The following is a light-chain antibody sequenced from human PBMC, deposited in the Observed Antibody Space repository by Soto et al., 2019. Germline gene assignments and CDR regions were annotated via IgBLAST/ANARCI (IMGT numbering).Light chain of an antibody. CDR3: SSSTSSSTLV. J-gene: IGLJ1*01. V-gene: IGLV2-14*01. CDR1: SSDVGGYNY. CDR2: EVS. Sequence: QSVLTQPASVSGSPGQSITISCTGTSSDVGGYNYVSWYQQHPGKAPKLIIYEVSNRPSGVSNRFSGSKSGNTASLTISGLQAEDETDYYCSSSTSSSTLVFGTGTKVTVL.